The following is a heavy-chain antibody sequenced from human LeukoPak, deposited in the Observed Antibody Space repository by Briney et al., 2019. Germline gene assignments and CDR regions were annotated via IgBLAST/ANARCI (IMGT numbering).Heavy chain of an antibody. V-gene: IGHV3-30*02. D-gene: IGHD4-17*01. CDR1: GFTFSSYG. J-gene: IGHJ4*02. CDR3: AKAGTTVTTRGVDY. CDR2: IRYDGSSK. Sequence: PGGSLRLSCAASGFTFSSYGMHWVRQAPGKGLEWVAFIRYDGSSKYYADSVKGRFTISRDNSKNTLYLQMNSLRAEDTAVYYCAKAGTTVTTRGVDYWGQGTLVTVSS.